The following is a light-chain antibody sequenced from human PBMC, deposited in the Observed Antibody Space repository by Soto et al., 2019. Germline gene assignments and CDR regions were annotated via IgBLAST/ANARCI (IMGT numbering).Light chain of an antibody. CDR1: QSVSSNY. CDR2: GAS. Sequence: DIVLTQSPGTLSLSPGERATLSCRASQSVSSNYLAWYQQKPGQAPRLLIYGASTRAAGIPDRFSGSGSGTDFILTISRLEPEDFAVYYCQQYGTSQTFGPGTKVDI. V-gene: IGKV3-20*01. CDR3: QQYGTSQT. J-gene: IGKJ3*01.